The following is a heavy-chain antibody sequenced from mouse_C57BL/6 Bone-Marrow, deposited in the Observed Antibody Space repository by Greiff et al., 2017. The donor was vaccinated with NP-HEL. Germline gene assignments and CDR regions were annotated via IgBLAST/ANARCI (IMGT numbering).Heavy chain of an antibody. CDR1: GFTFSSYA. Sequence: EVKLVESGGGLVKPGGSLKLSCAASGFTFSSYAMSWVRQTPEKRLEWVATISDGGSYTYYPDNVKGRFTISRDNAKNNLYLQMSHLKSEDTAMYYCARDRGTTVVPWGQGTLVTVSA. CDR3: ARDRGTTVVP. D-gene: IGHD1-1*01. CDR2: ISDGGSYT. J-gene: IGHJ3*01. V-gene: IGHV5-4*01.